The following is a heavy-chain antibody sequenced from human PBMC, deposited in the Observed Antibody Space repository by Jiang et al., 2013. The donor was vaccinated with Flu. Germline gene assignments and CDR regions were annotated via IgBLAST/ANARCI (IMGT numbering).Heavy chain of an antibody. CDR2: INHSGST. D-gene: IGHD2-21*02. V-gene: IGHV4-34*01. Sequence: LKPSETLSLTCAVYGGSFSGYYWSWIRQPPGKGLEWIGEINHSGSTNYNPSLKSRVTISVDTSKNQFSLKLSSVTAADTAVYYCGALVVTAHNWFDPWGQGTLVTVSS. J-gene: IGHJ5*02. CDR3: GALVVTAHNWFDP. CDR1: GGSFSGYY.